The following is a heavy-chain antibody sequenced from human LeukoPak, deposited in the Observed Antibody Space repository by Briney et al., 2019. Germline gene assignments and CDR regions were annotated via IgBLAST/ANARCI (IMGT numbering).Heavy chain of an antibody. CDR2: ISGISGSTT. CDR3: AKGNVIVVVDYI. J-gene: IGHJ4*02. V-gene: IGHV3-23*01. D-gene: IGHD3-22*01. Sequence: GGSLRLSCAASGFSFTNAWMSWVRQAPGKGLEWVSAISGISGSTTIYADSVKGRFAVSRDNSRNTLFLQMNSLRAEDTAIYYCAKGNVIVVVDYIGGQGTLVTVSS. CDR1: GFSFTNAW.